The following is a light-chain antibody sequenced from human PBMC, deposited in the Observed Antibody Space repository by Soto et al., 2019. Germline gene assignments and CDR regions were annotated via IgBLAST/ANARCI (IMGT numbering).Light chain of an antibody. V-gene: IGKV3-20*01. CDR2: GAS. CDR1: QSVTSNY. J-gene: IGKJ1*01. CDR3: HLYGSSPAT. Sequence: EIVWTQSPGTLALSPGERATLSCRASQSVTSNYLAWYQQKPGQAPRLLIYGASSRATGIPDRFSGSGSGTDFTLTISRLEHEDFVVYYCHLYGSSPATFRQRTTVEIK.